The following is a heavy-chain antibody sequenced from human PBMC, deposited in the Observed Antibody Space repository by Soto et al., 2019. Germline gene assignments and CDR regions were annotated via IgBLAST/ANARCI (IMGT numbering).Heavy chain of an antibody. CDR3: ARGPGGFGDFSLDY. V-gene: IGHV4-4*07. J-gene: IGHJ4*02. Sequence: QVQLQESGPGLVKPSETLSLSCGVSGGSISQYYWSWIRQHAGKGLAWIGRIYSGGSTNYNPSLESRVTMSVDTSKNKYSLKLSSVPAADTAVYYCARGPGGFGDFSLDYWGQGTLVTVSS. D-gene: IGHD3-10*01. CDR1: GGSISQYY. CDR2: IYSGGST.